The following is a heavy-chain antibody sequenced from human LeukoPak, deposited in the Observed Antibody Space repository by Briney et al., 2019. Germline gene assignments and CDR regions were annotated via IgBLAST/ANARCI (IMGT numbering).Heavy chain of an antibody. CDR1: GGSISSGSYY. Sequence: PSETLSLTCTVSGGSISSGSYYWSWIRQPAGKGLEWIGRIYTSGSTNYNPSLKSRVTISVDTSKNQFSLKLSSVTAADTAVYYCAREMWLRNRVYYYYYMDVWGKGTTVSISS. CDR3: AREMWLRNRVYYYYYMDV. V-gene: IGHV4-61*02. J-gene: IGHJ6*03. D-gene: IGHD5-12*01. CDR2: IYTSGST.